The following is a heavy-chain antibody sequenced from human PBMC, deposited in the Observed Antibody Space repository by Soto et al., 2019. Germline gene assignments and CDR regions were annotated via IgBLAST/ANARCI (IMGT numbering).Heavy chain of an antibody. CDR3: AASRAYDSSDYSGFHYGMDV. V-gene: IGHV3-9*01. Sequence: EAQLVESGGDLVQPGRSLRLSCAASGFTFDDYAMHWVRQIPGKGLQWVSGLSWHGVTIGYAASVKGRFTISRDNAKRSLYLQRTGLSPDDTALYYCAASRAYDSSDYSGFHYGMDVWGLGTTVTVS. D-gene: IGHD3-22*01. CDR1: GFTFDDYA. J-gene: IGHJ6*02. CDR2: LSWHGVTI.